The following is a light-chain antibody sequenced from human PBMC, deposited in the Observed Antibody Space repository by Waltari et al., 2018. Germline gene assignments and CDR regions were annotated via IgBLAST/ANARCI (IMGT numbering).Light chain of an antibody. J-gene: IGKJ4*01. V-gene: IGKV1-27*01. CDR3: QKYNSAFLS. CDR2: ATS. CDR1: QAINNY. Sequence: DIQMTQFPSSLTASVGDSVTISCRASQAINNYLAWYQQKPGKLPKLRIYATSPLQSGVPSRFSGSGTGTDFHLTIRSLQPEDVATYYCQKYNSAFLSFGGGTKVEIK.